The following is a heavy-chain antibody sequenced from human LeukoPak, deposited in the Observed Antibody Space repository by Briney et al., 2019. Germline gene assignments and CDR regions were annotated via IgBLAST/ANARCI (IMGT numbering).Heavy chain of an antibody. CDR3: ATEVVGYGDVHYFDS. CDR2: FDPEDGET. V-gene: IGHV1-24*01. J-gene: IGHJ4*02. Sequence: ASVKVSCKVSGYTLTELSMHWVRQAPGKGLEWMGGFDPEDGETIHAQKFQGRVTMIEDTSTDTAYMELSSLRSEDTAVYYCATEVVGYGDVHYFDSWGQGTLVTVSS. D-gene: IGHD4-17*01. CDR1: GYTLTELS.